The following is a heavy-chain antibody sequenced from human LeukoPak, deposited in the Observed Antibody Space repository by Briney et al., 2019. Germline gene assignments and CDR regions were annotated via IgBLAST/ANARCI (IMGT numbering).Heavy chain of an antibody. CDR1: GGSIRSSNYY. CDR2: IYYSGST. Sequence: SETLSLTCNVLGGSIRSSNYYWGWIRQPPGKGLAWIGSIYYSGSTYYNPSLKGRGTMSVDTSNNQFSLQLTSATATDTAVYYCVRLFYYDSRGPPSWGQGTLVTVSS. D-gene: IGHD3-22*01. CDR3: VRLFYYDSRGPPS. J-gene: IGHJ5*02. V-gene: IGHV4-39*01.